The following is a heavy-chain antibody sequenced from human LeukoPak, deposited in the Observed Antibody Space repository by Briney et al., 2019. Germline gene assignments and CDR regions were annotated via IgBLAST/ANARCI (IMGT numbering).Heavy chain of an antibody. CDR1: GGSTSSYY. V-gene: IGHV4-4*07. Sequence: SETLSLTCTVSGGSTSSYYWSWIRQPAGKGLEWIGRIYTSGSTNYNPSLKSRVTMSVDTSKNQFSLKLSSVTAADTAVYYCARDHPWDDSSGYSHAFDIWGQGTMVTVSS. CDR2: IYTSGST. J-gene: IGHJ3*02. CDR3: ARDHPWDDSSGYSHAFDI. D-gene: IGHD3-22*01.